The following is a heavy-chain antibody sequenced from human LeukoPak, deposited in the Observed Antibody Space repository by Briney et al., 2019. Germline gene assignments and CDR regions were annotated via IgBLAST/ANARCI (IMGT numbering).Heavy chain of an antibody. CDR2: TYSSGST. Sequence: SETLSLTCTVSGGSISSYFWSWIRQPPGKGLEWIRYTYSSGSTNYNPSLKSRVTISLDTSKNQFSLKLSSVTAADTAVYYCARRYTSSWYFDYWGQGTLVTVSS. D-gene: IGHD6-13*01. CDR1: GGSISSYF. V-gene: IGHV4-59*03. CDR3: ARRYTSSWYFDY. J-gene: IGHJ4*02.